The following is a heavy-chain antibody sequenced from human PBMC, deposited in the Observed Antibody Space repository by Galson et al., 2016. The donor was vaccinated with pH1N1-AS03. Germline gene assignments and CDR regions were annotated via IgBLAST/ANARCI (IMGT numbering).Heavy chain of an antibody. CDR3: ARDHDFWTGYSGGYYYYIDV. V-gene: IGHV3-30*04. D-gene: IGHD3/OR15-3a*01. CDR2: ISYDGSDK. Sequence: SLRLSCAASGFTFSSYAMHWVRQAPGKGLEWVAVISYDGSDKYYVDSVKGRFTISRGNSKNTLYLQMNSLRAEDTAVYYCARDHDFWTGYSGGYYYYIDVRGKGTTVTVSS. CDR1: GFTFSSYA. J-gene: IGHJ6*03.